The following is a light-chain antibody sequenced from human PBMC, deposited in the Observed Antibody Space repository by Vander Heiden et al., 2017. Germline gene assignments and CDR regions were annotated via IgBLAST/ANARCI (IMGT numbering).Light chain of an antibody. CDR2: LNRDGSH. V-gene: IGLV4-69*01. Sequence: QLVLTQSPSASASLGATFKLTCTLSSGHSNFAIAWHQQQPEKGPRYLMMLNRDGSHSKGDGIPDRFSGSSSGAERYLTISSLQSEDDSYDYCQTWNTGIHVFGGGTKLTVL. J-gene: IGLJ3*02. CDR1: SGHSNFA. CDR3: QTWNTGIHV.